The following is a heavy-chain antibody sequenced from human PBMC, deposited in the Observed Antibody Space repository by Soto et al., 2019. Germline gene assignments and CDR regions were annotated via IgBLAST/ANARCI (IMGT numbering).Heavy chain of an antibody. V-gene: IGHV4-59*01. D-gene: IGHD3-22*01. Sequence: QVQLQESGPGLVKPSETLSLTCTVSGGSISSYYWSWIRQPPGKGLEWIGYIYYSGSTNYNPSLKSRVTISVDTSKNQFSLKLSSVTAADTAVYYCARTGHDSSGLTLFDYWGQGTLVTVSS. CDR1: GGSISSYY. CDR3: ARTGHDSSGLTLFDY. J-gene: IGHJ4*02. CDR2: IYYSGST.